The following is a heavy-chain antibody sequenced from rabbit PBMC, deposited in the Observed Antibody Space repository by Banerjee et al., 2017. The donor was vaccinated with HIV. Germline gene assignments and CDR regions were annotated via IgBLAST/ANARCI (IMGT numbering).Heavy chain of an antibody. D-gene: IGHD4-1*01. Sequence: QEQLEESGGDLVKPGASLTLTCTASGFSFSSSYWICWVRQAPGKGLEWIAWIDAGGSGNTYYASWAKGRFTISKASSTTVTLQMTSLTAADTATYFCARSVNNIGWGLDLWGQGTLVTVS. CDR2: IDAGGSGNT. CDR3: ARSVNNIGWGLDL. J-gene: IGHJ3*01. CDR1: GFSFSSSYW. V-gene: IGHV1S45*01.